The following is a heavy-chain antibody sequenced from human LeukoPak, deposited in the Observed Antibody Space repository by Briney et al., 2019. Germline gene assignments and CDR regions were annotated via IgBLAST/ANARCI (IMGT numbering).Heavy chain of an antibody. CDR3: ARGYYDSSDFEYFQH. CDR1: GYTFTSYY. CDR2: INPSGGST. V-gene: IGHV1-46*01. Sequence: ASVKVSCKASGYTFTSYYMHWVRQAPGQGLEWMGIINPSGGSTSYAQKFQGRVTMTRDMSTSTVYMELSSLRSEDTAVFYCARGYYDSSDFEYFQHWGQGTLVTVSS. D-gene: IGHD3-22*01. J-gene: IGHJ1*01.